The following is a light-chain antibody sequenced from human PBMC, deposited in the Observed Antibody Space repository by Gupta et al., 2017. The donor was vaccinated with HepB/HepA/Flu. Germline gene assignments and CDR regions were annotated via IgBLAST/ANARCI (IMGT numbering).Light chain of an antibody. Sequence: QSVLTQPPSVSGAPGQRVTIPCTGSSSNIGAGYDVHWYQQLPGTAPKLLIYGSSNRPSGVPDRFSGSKSGTSASLAITGLQAEDEADYYCQSYDSSLSGSRVFGGGTKLTVL. CDR2: GSS. CDR1: SSNIGAGYD. J-gene: IGLJ2*01. V-gene: IGLV1-40*01. CDR3: QSYDSSLSGSRV.